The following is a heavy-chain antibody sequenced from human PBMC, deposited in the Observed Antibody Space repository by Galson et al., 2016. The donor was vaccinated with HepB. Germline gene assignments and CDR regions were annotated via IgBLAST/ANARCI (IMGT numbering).Heavy chain of an antibody. Sequence: SLRLSCATSGFSFIXXXMHXXXQAXXXGLXXVAXXXFDXXXKXXXDSXKGRFTISRDNSKSTLYLQXTSLRLEDTAVYYCVKGRASVGTTFLQHWGQGALXXVSS. CDR2: XXFDXXXK. CDR3: VKGRASVGTTFLQH. CDR1: GFSFIXXX. J-gene: IGHJ1*01. D-gene: IGHD1-26*01. V-gene: IGHV3-30*02.